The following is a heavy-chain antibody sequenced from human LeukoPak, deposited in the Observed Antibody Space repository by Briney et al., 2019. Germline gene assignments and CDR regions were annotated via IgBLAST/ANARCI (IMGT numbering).Heavy chain of an antibody. CDR2: IGSSGRTI. CDR3: ASRRDY. V-gene: IGHV3-48*03. CDR1: GFAFSDYE. J-gene: IGHJ4*02. Sequence: PGGSLRLSCAASGFAFSDYEMNWVRQAPGKGLEWVSNIGSSGRTIFYADSVKGRFNIYRDNGKNSLYLQMNSLRVEDTAIYYCASRRDYWGQGTLVTVSS.